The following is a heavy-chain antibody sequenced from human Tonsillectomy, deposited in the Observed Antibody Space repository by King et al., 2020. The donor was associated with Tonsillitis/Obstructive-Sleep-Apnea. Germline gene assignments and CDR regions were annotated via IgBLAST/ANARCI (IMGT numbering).Heavy chain of an antibody. CDR2: ISAYNGNT. V-gene: IGHV1-18*01. D-gene: IGHD2-8*01. J-gene: IGHJ5*02. Sequence: QLVQSGAEVKKPGASVKVSCKASGYTFTSYGISWVRQAPGQGLEWMGWISAYNGNTNYAQKLQGRVTMTTDTSTSTAYMELRSLRSDDTAAYYCARVPSRDIVQEDWFDPWGQGTLVTVSS. CDR1: GYTFTSYG. CDR3: ARVPSRDIVQEDWFDP.